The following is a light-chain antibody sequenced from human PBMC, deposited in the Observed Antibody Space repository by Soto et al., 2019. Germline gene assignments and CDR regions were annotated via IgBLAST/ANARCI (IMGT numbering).Light chain of an antibody. Sequence: IVMTQSPATLSVSPGEGDTLSCRASQSVRSHLAWYQQKPGQPPRLLIYGASARATGIPARFSGGGSGTEFTLTISSLQSEDFAVYYCQQYNNWPLTFGQGTKVDIK. CDR2: GAS. CDR3: QQYNNWPLT. V-gene: IGKV3-15*01. J-gene: IGKJ1*01. CDR1: QSVRSH.